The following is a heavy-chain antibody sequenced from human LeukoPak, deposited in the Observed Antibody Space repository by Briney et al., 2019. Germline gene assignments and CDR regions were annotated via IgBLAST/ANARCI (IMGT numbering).Heavy chain of an antibody. CDR2: IIPIVGTA. CDR3: ARESSSWYLDAFDI. D-gene: IGHD6-13*01. Sequence: GASVRVSCKASGGTFSSYAISWVRQAPGQGLEWMAGIIPIVGTANYAQKFQGRVTITADDSTSTAYMELSSLRSEDTAVYYCARESSSWYLDAFDIWGQGTMVTVSS. CDR1: GGTFSSYA. J-gene: IGHJ3*02. V-gene: IGHV1-69*13.